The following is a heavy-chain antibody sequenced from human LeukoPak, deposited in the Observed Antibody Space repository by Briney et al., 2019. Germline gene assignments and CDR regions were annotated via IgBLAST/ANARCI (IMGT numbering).Heavy chain of an antibody. J-gene: IGHJ4*02. CDR2: ISDSGGRT. V-gene: IGHV3-23*01. CDR3: AKRGVVIRVILVGFHKEAYYFDS. Sequence: GGSLRLSCAVSGITLSNYGMTWVRQAPGKGLEWAAGISDSGGRTNYADSVKGRFTISRDNPKNTLYLQMNSLRAEDTAVYFCAKRGVVIRVILVGFHKEAYYFDSWGQGVLVTVSS. D-gene: IGHD3-22*01. CDR1: GITLSNYG.